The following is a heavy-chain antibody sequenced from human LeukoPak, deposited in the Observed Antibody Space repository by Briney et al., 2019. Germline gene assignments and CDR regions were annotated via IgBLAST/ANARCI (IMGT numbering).Heavy chain of an antibody. CDR2: ISGSGGST. CDR3: AKDPPTYCGGDCYSDY. J-gene: IGHJ4*02. V-gene: IGHV3-23*01. Sequence: PGGSLRLSCAASGFTFSSYAMSWVRQAPGKGLEWVSAISGSGGSTYYADSAKGRFTISSDNSKNTLYLQMNSLRAEDTAVYYCAKDPPTYCGGDCYSDYWGQGTLVTVSS. D-gene: IGHD2-21*02. CDR1: GFTFSSYA.